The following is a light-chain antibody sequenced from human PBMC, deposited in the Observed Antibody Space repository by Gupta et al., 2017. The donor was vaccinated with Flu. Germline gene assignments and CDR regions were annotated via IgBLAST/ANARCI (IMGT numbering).Light chain of an antibody. CDR2: AAS. J-gene: IGKJ5*01. V-gene: IGKV1-16*01. CDR1: HGISNY. CDR3: QQENGYPLS. Sequence: SSSSAPVGDRVIMSWRTSHGISNYSAWSQHTAGKAPMSLIYAASRVQSVVPSRLSSSGSGTYFTLTISSRQPEDFATYYWQQENGYPLSCGEGTRLEIK.